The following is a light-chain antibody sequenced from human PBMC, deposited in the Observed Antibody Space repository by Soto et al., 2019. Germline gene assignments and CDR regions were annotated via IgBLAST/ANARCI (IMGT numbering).Light chain of an antibody. J-gene: IGKJ2*03. CDR1: QSMSGW. V-gene: IGKV1-5*01. CDR2: DAS. CDR3: QQYNTYYS. Sequence: DIQMTQSPSTLSASVGDAVTIACRAGQSMSGWLAWYQQKPGKAPKLLIYDASNLESGVPSRFGGSGSGTDFTLTISSLQPDDFATYYCQQYNTYYSFGQGTKVDIK.